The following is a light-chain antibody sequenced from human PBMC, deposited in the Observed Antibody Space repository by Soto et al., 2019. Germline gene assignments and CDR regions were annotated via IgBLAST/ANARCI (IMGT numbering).Light chain of an antibody. J-gene: IGKJ2*01. V-gene: IGKV3-20*01. CDR2: GAS. CDR3: QQSGSSFYS. Sequence: EIVLTQSPGTLSLSPGERATLSCRASQSVSSAYLAWYQQIPGQAPRLLIYGASSRATGIPDRFSGSGSGTYFTLTISGLEPEDFAGYYCQQSGSSFYSFGQGTKREIK. CDR1: QSVSSAY.